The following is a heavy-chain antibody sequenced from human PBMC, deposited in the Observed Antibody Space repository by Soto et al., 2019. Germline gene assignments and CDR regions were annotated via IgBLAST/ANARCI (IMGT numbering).Heavy chain of an antibody. D-gene: IGHD5-18*01. J-gene: IGHJ3*01. V-gene: IGHV3-30*18. CDR3: AKERRYSFDALDL. CDR2: ISYDGSDK. Sequence: GGSLRLSCAASGFTFSSYGMHWVRQAPGKGLEWVAVISYDGSDKYYADSVRGRFTISRDNTKNTVWLQMNSLRGEDTAVYYCAKERRYSFDALDLWGQGTLVTVSS. CDR1: GFTFSSYG.